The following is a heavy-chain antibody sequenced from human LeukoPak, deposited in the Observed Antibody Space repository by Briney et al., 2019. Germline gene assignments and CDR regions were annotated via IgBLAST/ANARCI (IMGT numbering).Heavy chain of an antibody. J-gene: IGHJ4*02. V-gene: IGHV1-18*01. CDR1: GYTFTNFV. Sequence: ASVKVSCKASGYTFTNFVISWVRQAPGQGLEWMGWISGYNDNANYAQKFQGRLTMTTDTSTTTAYMELRNLRSDDTAVYYCARDGTTTDDYWGQGTLVTVSS. D-gene: IGHD1-26*01. CDR3: ARDGTTTDDY. CDR2: ISGYNDNA.